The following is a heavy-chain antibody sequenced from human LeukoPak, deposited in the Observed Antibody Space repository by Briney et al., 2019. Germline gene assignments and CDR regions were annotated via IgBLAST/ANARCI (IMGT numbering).Heavy chain of an antibody. CDR3: ARPYCSGGGCRPYYFDY. Sequence: GGSLRLSCAASGFTFSLYWMTWVRQAPGKGLEWVASIKQDGSEEYYVDSVKGRFTISRDKAKNSLYLQMNTLRDEDTAVYYCARPYCSGGGCRPYYFDYWGQGALVTVSS. J-gene: IGHJ4*02. V-gene: IGHV3-7*01. CDR2: IKQDGSEE. D-gene: IGHD2-15*01. CDR1: GFTFSLYW.